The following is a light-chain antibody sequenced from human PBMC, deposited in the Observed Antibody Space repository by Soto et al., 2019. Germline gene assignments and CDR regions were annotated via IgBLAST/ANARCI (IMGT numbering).Light chain of an antibody. CDR1: QGISNF. Sequence: DTQLTQSPSSLSASVGERVTITCRASQGISNFLAWYQQKPGKVPKLLMYDVSTLRSGVPSRCSGSGSGTDFTLIISSLQPEDDATYYCQKYNTAPWTFGQGTKVEIK. V-gene: IGKV1-27*01. CDR3: QKYNTAPWT. CDR2: DVS. J-gene: IGKJ1*01.